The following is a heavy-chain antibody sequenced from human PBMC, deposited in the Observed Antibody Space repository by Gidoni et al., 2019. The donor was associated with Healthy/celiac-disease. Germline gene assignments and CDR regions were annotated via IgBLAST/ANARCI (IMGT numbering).Heavy chain of an antibody. D-gene: IGHD2-15*01. J-gene: IGHJ4*02. V-gene: IGHV3-48*03. Sequence: EVQLVHAGGGLVQPGGSRRLSCAASGFTFSSYELNWVRQAPGKWLAWVSYIGSSGSTIYYADSVKGRFTISRDNAKNSLYLQMNSLRAEDTAVYYCARMNLLGYCSGGSCYPRDYWGQGTLVTVSS. CDR2: IGSSGSTI. CDR3: ARMNLLGYCSGGSCYPRDY. CDR1: GFTFSSYE.